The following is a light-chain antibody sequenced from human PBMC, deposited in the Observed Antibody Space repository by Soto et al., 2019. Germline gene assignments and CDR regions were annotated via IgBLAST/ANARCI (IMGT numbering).Light chain of an antibody. CDR1: ESISTW. V-gene: IGKV1-5*03. CDR3: QQHYSYPAT. CDR2: MAS. Sequence: DLQMTQSPSTLSASVGDRVTITCRASESISTWLAWYQQKPGKAPKLLIYMASTLESGVPSRFSGTASGTEFTLTISSLQPDDFASYYCQQHYSYPATFGQGTKVEVK. J-gene: IGKJ1*01.